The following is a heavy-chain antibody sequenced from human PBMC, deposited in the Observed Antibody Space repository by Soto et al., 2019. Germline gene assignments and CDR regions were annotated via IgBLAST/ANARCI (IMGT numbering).Heavy chain of an antibody. Sequence: QVQLVQSGAEVKKPGASVKVSCKASGYTFTSYGISWVRQAPGQGLEWMGWISAYNGNTNYAQKLQGRVTMTTDTSTSTDDMELRSMRSDDTAVYYCARQSLSAARPRHYYYFMDVWGKGTTVTVSS. CDR1: GYTFTSYG. V-gene: IGHV1-18*01. J-gene: IGHJ6*03. D-gene: IGHD6-6*01. CDR3: ARQSLSAARPRHYYYFMDV. CDR2: ISAYNGNT.